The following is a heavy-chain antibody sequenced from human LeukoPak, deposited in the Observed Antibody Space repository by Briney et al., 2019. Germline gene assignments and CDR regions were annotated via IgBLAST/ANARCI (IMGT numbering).Heavy chain of an antibody. V-gene: IGHV3-74*01. CDR3: ARDPTSLYRFDP. CDR2: INTDGSTT. D-gene: IGHD2/OR15-2a*01. Sequence: PGGSLRLSCAASGFTFSSYWMHCVRQAPGKGLVWVARINTDGSTTTYADPVKGRFTISRDNAKSTLYLQMNSLRAEDTAVYYCARDPTSLYRFDPWGQGTLVTVSS. CDR1: GFTFSSYW. J-gene: IGHJ5*02.